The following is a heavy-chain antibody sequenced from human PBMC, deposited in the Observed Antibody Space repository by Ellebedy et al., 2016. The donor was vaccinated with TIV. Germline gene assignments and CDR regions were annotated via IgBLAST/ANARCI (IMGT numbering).Heavy chain of an antibody. D-gene: IGHD3-3*01. CDR2: VYFTGDT. CDR1: GGSVSSFY. CDR3: GNFDCWSARWDY. J-gene: IGHJ4*02. Sequence: MPSETLSLTCNVSGGSVSSFYWSWIRQPPGKGLEWMGYVYFTGDTHYNPSLKTRTTISLDMSKNQFSLRLTSVSVADTAIYYCGNFDCWSARWDYWGQGILVTVSS. V-gene: IGHV4-59*02.